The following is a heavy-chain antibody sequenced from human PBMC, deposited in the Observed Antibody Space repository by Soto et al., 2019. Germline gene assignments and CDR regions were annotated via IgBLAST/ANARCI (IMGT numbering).Heavy chain of an antibody. Sequence: GGSLRLSCAASGFTFSSYGMHWVRQAPGKGLEWVAVIWYDGSNKYYADSVKGRFTISRDNSKNTLYLQMNSLRAEDTAVYYCARESMVRGVIITNWFDPWGQGTLVTVSS. CDR2: IWYDGSNK. D-gene: IGHD3-10*01. V-gene: IGHV3-33*01. J-gene: IGHJ5*02. CDR3: ARESMVRGVIITNWFDP. CDR1: GFTFSSYG.